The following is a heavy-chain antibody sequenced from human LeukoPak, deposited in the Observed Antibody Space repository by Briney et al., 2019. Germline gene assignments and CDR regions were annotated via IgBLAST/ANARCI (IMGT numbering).Heavy chain of an antibody. D-gene: IGHD1-26*01. Sequence: ASVKVSCKASGYTFIAYYIHWVRQAPGQGLEWIGIINPSGGSTTYAQNFQGRVTMTRDTSTSAVYMELSSLGSEDTAVYYCAKGGKWDVTPFDYWGQGTLVTVSS. CDR2: INPSGGST. V-gene: IGHV1-46*01. CDR3: AKGGKWDVTPFDY. CDR1: GYTFIAYY. J-gene: IGHJ4*02.